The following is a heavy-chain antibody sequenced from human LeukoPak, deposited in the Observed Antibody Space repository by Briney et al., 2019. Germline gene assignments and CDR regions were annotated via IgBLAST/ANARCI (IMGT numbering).Heavy chain of an antibody. D-gene: IGHD5-18*01. V-gene: IGHV4-59*08. J-gene: IGHJ4*02. Sequence: SETLSLTCAVYGGSFSGYYWSWIRQPPGKGLEWIGYIYYSGSTNYNPSLKSRVTISVDTSKNQFSLKLSSVTAADTAVYYCARRSLQLWNYYFDYWGQRTLVTVSS. CDR2: IYYSGST. CDR1: GGSFSGYY. CDR3: ARRSLQLWNYYFDY.